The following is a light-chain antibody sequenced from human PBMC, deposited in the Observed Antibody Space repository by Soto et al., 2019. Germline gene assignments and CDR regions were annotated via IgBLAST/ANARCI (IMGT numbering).Light chain of an antibody. CDR3: QQYHWAPDT. J-gene: IGKJ5*01. Sequence: EIVLTQYPGTLSLSPGERSTLSCRASQIVGGDPLAWFQQRPGQAPRLVIYGASNRAAGIPDRFSGSGSGTDFTLTVSRLEPEDFAMYYCQQYHWAPDTFGQGTRLEIK. CDR2: GAS. CDR1: QIVGGDP. V-gene: IGKV3-20*01.